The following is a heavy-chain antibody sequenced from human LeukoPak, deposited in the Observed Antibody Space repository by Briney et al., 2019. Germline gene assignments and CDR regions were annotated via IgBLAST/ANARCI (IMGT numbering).Heavy chain of an antibody. CDR1: GGTFSSYA. D-gene: IGHD2-15*01. Sequence: ASVKVSCEASGGTFSSYAISWVRQAPGQGLEWMGGIIPIFGTANYAQKFQGRVTITTDESTSTAYMELSSLRSEDTAVYYCASAVAATPKAWHYYYYMDVWGKGTTVTVSS. J-gene: IGHJ6*03. CDR2: IIPIFGTA. CDR3: ASAVAATPKAWHYYYYMDV. V-gene: IGHV1-69*05.